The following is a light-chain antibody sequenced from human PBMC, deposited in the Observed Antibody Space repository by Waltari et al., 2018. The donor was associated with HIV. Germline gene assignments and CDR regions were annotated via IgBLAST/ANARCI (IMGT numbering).Light chain of an antibody. V-gene: IGLV2-14*03. Sequence: QSALTQPASVSGSPGHSVTISCTGTNGDVGSYNLVSWYQQYPGRAPQLVIYGVNGRPSGVSDRVSGYKFGDTGSQTIAGLRADDEADYYGNSFTGTGTLVFGGGTRLTVL. CDR3: NSFTGTGTLV. CDR1: NGDVGSYNL. CDR2: GVN. J-gene: IGLJ3*02.